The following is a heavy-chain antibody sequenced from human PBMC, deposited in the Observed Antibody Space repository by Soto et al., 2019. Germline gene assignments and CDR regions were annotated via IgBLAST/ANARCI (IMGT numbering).Heavy chain of an antibody. CDR3: ARLTRGVYDSGRLWEKFDS. CDR2: IYWDDDK. J-gene: IGHJ4*02. D-gene: IGHD5-12*01. CDR1: GFSLSSIGMG. V-gene: IGHV2-5*02. Sequence: QITVKESGLTLVKPTETLTLTCTFSGFSLSSIGMGVGWIRQPPGKALEWLALIYWDDDKRYSPSLSSRLTITKEPSTNEVDLTMTNMDPVDTAPSYCARLTRGVYDSGRLWEKFDSWGQGTLVTVPS.